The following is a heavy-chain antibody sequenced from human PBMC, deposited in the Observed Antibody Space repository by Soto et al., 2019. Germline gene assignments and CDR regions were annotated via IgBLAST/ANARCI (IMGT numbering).Heavy chain of an antibody. D-gene: IGHD2-15*01. Sequence: LRLSCAASGFTFSSYAMSWVRQAPGKGLEWVSAISGSGGSTYYADSVKGRFTISRDNSKNTLYLQMNSLRAEDTAVYYCAKCVTGYCSGGSCYPDAFDIWGQGTMVTVSS. CDR1: GFTFSSYA. CDR3: AKCVTGYCSGGSCYPDAFDI. CDR2: ISGSGGST. J-gene: IGHJ3*02. V-gene: IGHV3-23*01.